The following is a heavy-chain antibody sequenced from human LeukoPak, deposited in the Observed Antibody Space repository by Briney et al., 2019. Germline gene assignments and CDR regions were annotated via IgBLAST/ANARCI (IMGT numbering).Heavy chain of an antibody. CDR3: ARGYPHYSGYEIYGL. D-gene: IGHD5-12*01. J-gene: IGHJ4*02. CDR1: GGSISSYY. CDR2: IYTSGST. V-gene: IGHV4-4*07. Sequence: SETLSLTCTVSGGSISSYYWSWIRQPAGKGLEWIGRIYTSGSTNYNPSLKSQVTMSVDTSKNQFSLKLSSVTAADTAVYYCARGYPHYSGYEIYGLWGQGTLVTVSS.